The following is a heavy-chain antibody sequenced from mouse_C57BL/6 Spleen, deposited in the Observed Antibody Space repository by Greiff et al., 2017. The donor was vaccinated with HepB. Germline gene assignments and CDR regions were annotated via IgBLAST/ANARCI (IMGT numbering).Heavy chain of an antibody. J-gene: IGHJ4*01. Sequence: VQLQQSGPELVKPGASVKISCKASGYSFTGYYMHWVKQSSEKSLEWIGEINPSTGGTSYNQKFKGKATLTVDKSSSTAYMQLKSLTSEDSAVYYCARLPYYYDAMDYWGQGTSVTVSS. V-gene: IGHV1-43*01. CDR2: INPSTGGT. CDR3: ARLPYYYDAMDY. CDR1: GYSFTGYY. D-gene: IGHD1-1*01.